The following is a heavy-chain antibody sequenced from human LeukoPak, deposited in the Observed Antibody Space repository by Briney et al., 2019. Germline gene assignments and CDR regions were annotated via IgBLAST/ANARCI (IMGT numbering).Heavy chain of an antibody. Sequence: SQTLSLTCTVSGGSISSGGYYWSWIRQHPEKGLEWIGYIYHSGTTYYNPSLKSRVDISVNTSNNQFSLKLSSVTAADTAVYYCARRGAAGVLFDPWGQGTLVTASS. D-gene: IGHD3-10*01. CDR3: ARRGAAGVLFDP. CDR2: IYHSGTT. J-gene: IGHJ5*02. CDR1: GGSISSGGYY. V-gene: IGHV4-31*03.